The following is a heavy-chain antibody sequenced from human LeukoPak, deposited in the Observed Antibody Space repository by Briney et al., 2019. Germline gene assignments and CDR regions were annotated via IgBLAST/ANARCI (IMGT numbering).Heavy chain of an antibody. CDR1: GGSFSGYY. V-gene: IGHV4-34*01. D-gene: IGHD3-9*01. CDR2: INHSGST. CDR3: ARHGADILTGNEIDY. J-gene: IGHJ4*02. Sequence: PSETLSLTCAVYGGSFSGYYWSWIRQPPGKGLEWIGEINHSGSTNYNPSLKSRVTISVDTSKNQFSLKLSSVTAADTAVYYCARHGADILTGNEIDYWGQGTLVTVSS.